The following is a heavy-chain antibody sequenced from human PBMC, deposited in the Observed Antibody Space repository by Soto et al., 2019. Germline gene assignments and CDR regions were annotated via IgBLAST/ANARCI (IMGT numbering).Heavy chain of an antibody. J-gene: IGHJ4*02. CDR2: IWYDGSNE. D-gene: IGHD6-19*01. CDR3: ARRFSSGWYQDY. Sequence: QVQLVESGGGVVQPGRSLRLSCAASGFTFSGYGMHWVREATGKGLEWVAVIWYDGSNENYADSVKGRFTISRDNSKNTLYLQMNRLRVEDTAVPYSARRFSSGWYQDYWGQCYLVTVS. V-gene: IGHV3-33*01. CDR1: GFTFSGYG.